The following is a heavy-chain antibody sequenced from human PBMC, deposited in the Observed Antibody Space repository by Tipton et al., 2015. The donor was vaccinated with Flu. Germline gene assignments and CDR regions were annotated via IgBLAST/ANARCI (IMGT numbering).Heavy chain of an antibody. Sequence: LRLSCTVSGGSISSGGYYWSWIRQHPGKGLEWIGYIYYSGSTYYNPSLKSLVTISVDTSKNQFSLKLSSVTAADTAVYYCARGKDGYSIDYWGQGTLVTVSS. CDR2: IYYSGST. D-gene: IGHD5-24*01. CDR1: GGSISSGGYY. CDR3: ARGKDGYSIDY. V-gene: IGHV4-31*01. J-gene: IGHJ4*02.